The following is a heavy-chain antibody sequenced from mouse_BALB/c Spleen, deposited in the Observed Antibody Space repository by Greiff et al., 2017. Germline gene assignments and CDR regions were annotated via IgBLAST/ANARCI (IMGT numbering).Heavy chain of an antibody. Sequence: VQLQQPGAELVRPGASVKLSCKASGYTFTSYWINWVKQRPGQGLEWIGNIYPSDSYTNYNQKFKDKATLTVGKSSSTAYMQLSSPTSEDSAVYYCTRTSFHGGFAYWGQGTLVTVSA. CDR1: GYTFTSYW. V-gene: IGHV1-69*02. CDR2: IYPSDSYT. J-gene: IGHJ3*01. CDR3: TRTSFHGGFAY. D-gene: IGHD6-1*01.